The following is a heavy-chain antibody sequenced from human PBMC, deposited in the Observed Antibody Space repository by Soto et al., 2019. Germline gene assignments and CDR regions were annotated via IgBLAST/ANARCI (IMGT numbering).Heavy chain of an antibody. CDR2: IYYNGNT. Sequence: PSETLSLTCIVSGGSVNSDSYYWSWIRQPPGKALEWIGYIYYNGNTNYNPSLKSRVTISVDTSRNQFSLNLRPVTAADTAIYYCARSPTFYNYAWGNSSHWGQGTLVTVSS. J-gene: IGHJ4*02. V-gene: IGHV4-61*01. D-gene: IGHD3-16*01. CDR3: ARSPTFYNYAWGNSSH. CDR1: GGSVNSDSYY.